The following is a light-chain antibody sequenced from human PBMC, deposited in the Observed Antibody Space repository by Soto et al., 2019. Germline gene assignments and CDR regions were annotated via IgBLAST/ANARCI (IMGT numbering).Light chain of an antibody. CDR3: QHYNSYPWT. V-gene: IGKV1-5*03. J-gene: IGKJ1*01. CDR2: KAS. Sequence: DSPMTQSPSTLSTSVGDIVTITCRATQSICSWLAWYHQKPGKAPKLLIYKASRLESGVPSRFSGSGSGTEFTLNISSVQRDDFATYYCQHYNSYPWTFGQGTQVQIK. CDR1: QSICSW.